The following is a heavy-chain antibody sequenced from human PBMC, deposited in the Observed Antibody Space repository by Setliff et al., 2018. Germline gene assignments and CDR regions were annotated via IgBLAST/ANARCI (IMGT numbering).Heavy chain of an antibody. V-gene: IGHV1-2*07. CDR1: GYTFTSYY. CDR3: ARRDGRSGYLGFDL. J-gene: IGHJ4*01. D-gene: IGHD3-22*01. Sequence: GASVKVSCKASGYTFTSYYMHWVRQAPGQGLEWMGIINPKNGDIFYAPKFAGRVTMTRDTPISTVHMELSLLTSDDTAVYFCARRDGRSGYLGFDLWGHGSLVTVSS. CDR2: INPKNGDI.